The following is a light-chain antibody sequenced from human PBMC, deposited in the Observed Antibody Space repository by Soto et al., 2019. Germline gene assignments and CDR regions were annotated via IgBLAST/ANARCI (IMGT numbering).Light chain of an antibody. Sequence: DIQLTQSPSFLSASVGDRVTITCRASQGISTYLAWYQQKPGRAPKLLIHAASTLQTGVPARFSGSGSGTEFTLTISSLQPEDFATYYCQELDISPFTFGPGTKVDIK. CDR3: QELDISPFT. CDR2: AAS. V-gene: IGKV1-9*01. J-gene: IGKJ3*01. CDR1: QGISTY.